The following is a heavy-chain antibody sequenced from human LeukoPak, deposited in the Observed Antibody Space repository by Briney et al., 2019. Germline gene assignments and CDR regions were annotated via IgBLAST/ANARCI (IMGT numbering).Heavy chain of an antibody. CDR1: GYTFTGYY. J-gene: IGHJ4*02. V-gene: IGHV1-2*02. CDR3: ARDAGERYSYGSAVDY. D-gene: IGHD5-18*01. Sequence: ASVTVSCKASGYTFTGYYMHWVRQAPGQGLEWMGWINPNSGGTNYAQKFQGRVTMTRDTSISTAYMELSRLRSDDTAVYYCARDAGERYSYGSAVDYWGQGTLVTVSS. CDR2: INPNSGGT.